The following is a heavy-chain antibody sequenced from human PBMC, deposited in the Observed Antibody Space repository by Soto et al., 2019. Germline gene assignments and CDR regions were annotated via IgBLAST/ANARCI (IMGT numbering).Heavy chain of an antibody. D-gene: IGHD3-10*01. CDR3: ASPPNGSGSRNWFDP. V-gene: IGHV1-69*02. CDR1: GGTFSSYT. J-gene: IGHJ5*02. CDR2: IIPILGIA. Sequence: GASVKVSCKASGGTFSSYTISWVRQAPGQGLERMGRIIPILGIANYAQKFQGRVTITADKSTSTAYMELSSLRSEDTAVYYCASPPNGSGSRNWFDPWGQGTLVTVSS.